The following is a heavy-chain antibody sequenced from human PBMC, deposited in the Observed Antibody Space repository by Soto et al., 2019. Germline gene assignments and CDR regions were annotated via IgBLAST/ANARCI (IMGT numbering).Heavy chain of an antibody. CDR2: ISVSDAFI. D-gene: IGHD1-20*01. V-gene: IGHV3-23*01. Sequence: PGGSLRLSSAASGFNVGAFAVNWVRQAPGKGLEWVSGISVSDAFIYYADSVRGRFSISRDASENILYLQMNSLRVDDTALYYCARETVAGITGLDYWGPGTLVTVSS. J-gene: IGHJ4*02. CDR1: GFNVGAFA. CDR3: ARETVAGITGLDY.